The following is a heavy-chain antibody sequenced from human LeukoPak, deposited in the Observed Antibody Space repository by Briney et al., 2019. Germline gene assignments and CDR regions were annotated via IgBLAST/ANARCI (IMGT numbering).Heavy chain of an antibody. CDR3: ARGAYYNILTGYRGEILGFDY. Sequence: GGSLRLSCAASGFIFDDYGMHWVRQAPGKGLEWVAFIRYDGRIKYYADSVKGRFSISRDNSKNTLYLQMNSLRAEDTAVYYCARGAYYNILTGYRGEILGFDYWGQGTLVTVSS. V-gene: IGHV3-30*02. J-gene: IGHJ4*02. CDR2: IRYDGRIK. CDR1: GFIFDDYG. D-gene: IGHD3-9*01.